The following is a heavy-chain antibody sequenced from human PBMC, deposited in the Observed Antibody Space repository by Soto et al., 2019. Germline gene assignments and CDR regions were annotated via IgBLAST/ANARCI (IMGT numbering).Heavy chain of an antibody. V-gene: IGHV5-51*01. D-gene: IGHD6-6*01. CDR1: GYTFANYW. Sequence: GECLKSSCESSGYTFANYWIGWVRQVPGKGLEWVAIIYPSDSRTIYSPSFQGQVTISADKSISPAYLQWTSLKASDTAIYYCSKFKNSTSARYLQHWGQGNPVTFA. CDR3: SKFKNSTSARYLQH. CDR2: IYPSDSRT. J-gene: IGHJ1*01.